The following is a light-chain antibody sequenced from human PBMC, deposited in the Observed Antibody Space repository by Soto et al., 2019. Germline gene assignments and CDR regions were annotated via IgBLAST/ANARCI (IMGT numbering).Light chain of an antibody. CDR1: SSDVGGYNY. Sequence: QSALTQPASVSGSPGQSITISCTGTSSDVGGYNYVSWYQQHPGKAPKLMIYEVSNRPSGVSNRFSGSKSGNTASLTISGLQAEDEAEYYCSSYTRSNTLILGGGTQLTVL. CDR2: EVS. CDR3: SSYTRSNTLI. V-gene: IGLV2-14*01. J-gene: IGLJ2*01.